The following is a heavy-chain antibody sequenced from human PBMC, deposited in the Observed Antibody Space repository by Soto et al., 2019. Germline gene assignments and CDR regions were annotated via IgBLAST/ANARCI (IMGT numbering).Heavy chain of an antibody. Sequence: QVQLVESGGGVVQPGRSLRLSCAASGFTFSSYGMHWVRQAPGKGLEWVAVISYDGSNKYYADSVKGRFTISRDNSKNTLYLQMNSLRAEDTAVYYCARDIYYDSSGYYSYYYGMDVWGQGTTVTVSS. V-gene: IGHV3-30*03. CDR2: ISYDGSNK. CDR1: GFTFSSYG. J-gene: IGHJ6*02. D-gene: IGHD3-22*01. CDR3: ARDIYYDSSGYYSYYYGMDV.